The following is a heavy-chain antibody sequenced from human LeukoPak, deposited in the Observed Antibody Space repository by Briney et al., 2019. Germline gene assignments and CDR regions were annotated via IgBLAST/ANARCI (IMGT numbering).Heavy chain of an antibody. CDR2: INHSGST. CDR3: ARGPPRWTNYYYYGMDV. CDR1: GGSFSVYY. V-gene: IGHV4-34*01. Sequence: PSETLSLTCAVYGGSFSVYYWSWIRQPPGKGLEWIGEINHSGSTNYNPSLKSRVTISVDTSKNQFSLKLSSVTAADTAVYYCARGPPRWTNYYYYGMDVWGQGTTVTVSS. D-gene: IGHD4-23*01. J-gene: IGHJ6*02.